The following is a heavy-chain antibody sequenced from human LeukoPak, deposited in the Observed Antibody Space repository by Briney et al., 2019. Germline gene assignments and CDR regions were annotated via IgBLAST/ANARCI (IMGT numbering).Heavy chain of an antibody. Sequence: PGGSLRLSCVASGFTFRSYAINWVREAPGKGLEWVSGISGGGTGTYYADSVKGRLTISRDNSKNTVYLQMTSLTAEDTAIYYCAKDSDTPGFFDYWGQGTPVTVSS. D-gene: IGHD2-2*02. CDR1: GFTFRSYA. CDR2: ISGGGTGT. CDR3: AKDSDTPGFFDY. V-gene: IGHV3-23*01. J-gene: IGHJ4*02.